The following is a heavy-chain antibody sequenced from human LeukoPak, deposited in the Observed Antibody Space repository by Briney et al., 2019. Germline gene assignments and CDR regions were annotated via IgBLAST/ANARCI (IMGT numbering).Heavy chain of an antibody. CDR1: GYTFTSYD. D-gene: IGHD1-26*01. Sequence: GASVKVSCKASGYTFTSYDINWVQQATGRGLEWMGWMNPNSGNTGYAQKFQGRVTITRNTSISTAYMELSSLRSEDTTVYYCARAHSGSYYLDYWGQGTLVTVSS. V-gene: IGHV1-8*03. CDR3: ARAHSGSYYLDY. J-gene: IGHJ4*02. CDR2: MNPNSGNT.